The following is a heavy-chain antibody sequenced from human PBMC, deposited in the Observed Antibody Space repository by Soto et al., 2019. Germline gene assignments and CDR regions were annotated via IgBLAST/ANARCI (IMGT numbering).Heavy chain of an antibody. J-gene: IGHJ3*02. CDR3: APHVHCSGGSCHYDAFDI. CDR1: GFIFGNYM. D-gene: IGHD2-15*01. Sequence: EVQLLESGGGLVQPGESLRLSCAVSGFIFGNYMMTWVRQAPGKGLEWVSTIRDGGESTYYADSVKGRFTISRDNSKKPLYLQMDSVGVEDTAVYYCAPHVHCSGGSCHYDAFDIRGQGTMVTVSS. CDR2: IRDGGEST. V-gene: IGHV3-23*01.